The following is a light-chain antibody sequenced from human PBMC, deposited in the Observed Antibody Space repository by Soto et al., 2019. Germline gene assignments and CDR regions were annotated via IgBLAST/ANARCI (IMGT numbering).Light chain of an antibody. J-gene: IGKJ2*01. CDR1: QSVSTSS. V-gene: IGKV3-20*01. CDR2: GAS. CDR3: QQYGSSPYT. Sequence: EIVLTQSPGTLSLSPGERATLSCRASQSVSTSSLAWYQQKPGQAPRPLIYGASSRATGIPDRVSGSGSGADFTLSISRLEPEDFAMYYCQQYGSSPYTFGQGTKLAIK.